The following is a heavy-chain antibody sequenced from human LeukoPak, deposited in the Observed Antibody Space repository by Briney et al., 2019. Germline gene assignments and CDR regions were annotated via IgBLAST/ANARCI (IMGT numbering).Heavy chain of an antibody. D-gene: IGHD5-12*01. CDR2: INSDGSST. CDR3: ARVSGYDYYYYYGMDV. Sequence: GGSLRLSCAASGFTFSSYWMHWVRQAPGKGLVWVSRINSDGSSTSYADSVKGRFTISRDNAKNTLYLQMNSLRAEDTAVYYRARVSGYDYYYYYGMDVWGQGTTVTVSS. J-gene: IGHJ6*02. CDR1: GFTFSSYW. V-gene: IGHV3-74*01.